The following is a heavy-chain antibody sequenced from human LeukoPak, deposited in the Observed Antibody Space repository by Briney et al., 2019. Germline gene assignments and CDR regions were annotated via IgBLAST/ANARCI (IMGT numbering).Heavy chain of an antibody. J-gene: IGHJ2*01. V-gene: IGHV1-18*01. CDR2: ISAHNGNT. CDR1: GYTFTTYG. Sequence: ASVKVSCKASGYTFTTYGIAWVRQAPGQGLEWMGWISAHNGNTNYAQSLPGRVTMTTDTSTNTAYMELRSLRSDDTAVYYCARDGYFDLWGRGTLVTVSS. CDR3: ARDGYFDL.